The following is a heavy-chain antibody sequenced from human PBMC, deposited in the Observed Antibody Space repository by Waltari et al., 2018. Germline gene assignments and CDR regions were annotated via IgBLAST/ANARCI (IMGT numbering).Heavy chain of an antibody. V-gene: IGHV3-7*04. Sequence: EAQLVESGGTLVRPGESLLLPSCSVRFSWRARFLESRPTSRGGGGGRQGPGKGLEWVASINQDGETDYVDSVKGRFTISRDNAKNSLYLVLNTLGADDSGVYFCASDPTLFGIRQNYFDSWGQGTQVTVSS. CDR2: INQDGET. J-gene: IGHJ4*02. CDR1: FSWRARFLESRPTSRG. D-gene: IGHD3-3*01. CDR3: ASDPTLFGIRQNYFDS.